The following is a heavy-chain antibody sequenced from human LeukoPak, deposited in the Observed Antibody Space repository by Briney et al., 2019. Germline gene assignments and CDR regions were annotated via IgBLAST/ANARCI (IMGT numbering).Heavy chain of an antibody. CDR2: INTITGNP. Sequence: ASVKVSCKASGYTFTNYPMNWVRQAPGQGLEWMGWINTITGNPTYAQGFSERFVFSWDTPVTTAYLQINSLKPADTAVYFCARDTYCTGGRCYSRVGYWGQGTVVAVSS. J-gene: IGHJ4*02. D-gene: IGHD2-15*01. CDR1: GYTFTNYP. CDR3: ARDTYCTGGRCYSRVGY. V-gene: IGHV7-4-1*02.